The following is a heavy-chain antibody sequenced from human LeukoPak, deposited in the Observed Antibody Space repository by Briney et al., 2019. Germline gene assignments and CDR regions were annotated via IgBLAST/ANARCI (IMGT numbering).Heavy chain of an antibody. J-gene: IGHJ4*02. Sequence: SETLSLTCAVYGGSFSGYYWSWIRQPPGKGLEWIGEINHSGSTNYNPSLKSRVTISVDTSKNQFSLKLSSVTAADTAVYYCASSSRYCSGGSCYPKYWGQGTLVTVSS. V-gene: IGHV4-34*01. CDR3: ASSSRYCSGGSCYPKY. D-gene: IGHD2-15*01. CDR2: INHSGST. CDR1: GGSFSGYY.